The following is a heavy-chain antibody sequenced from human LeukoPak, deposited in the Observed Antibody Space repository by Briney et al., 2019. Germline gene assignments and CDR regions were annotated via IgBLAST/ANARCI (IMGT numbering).Heavy chain of an antibody. Sequence: PSETLSLTCTVSGGSIRSYYWCWIRQPPGKGLEWIGYIYYSGSTNYNPSLKSRVTISVDTSKNQFSLKLSSVTAADTDVYYCARGFDSSGYYDSWGQGTLVTVSS. CDR2: IYYSGST. D-gene: IGHD3-22*01. V-gene: IGHV4-59*12. CDR1: GGSIRSYY. CDR3: ARGFDSSGYYDS. J-gene: IGHJ4*02.